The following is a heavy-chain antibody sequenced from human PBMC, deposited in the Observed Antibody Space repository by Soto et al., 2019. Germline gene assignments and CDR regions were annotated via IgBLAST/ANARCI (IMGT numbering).Heavy chain of an antibody. D-gene: IGHD3-10*01. Sequence: SETLSLTCTVSGGSISSYYWSWIRQPPGKGLEWIGYIYYSGSTNYNPSLKSRVTISVDTSKNQSSLKLSSVTAADTAVYYCARERFGEWGNWFDPWGQGTLVTVSS. V-gene: IGHV4-59*01. CDR1: GGSISSYY. CDR3: ARERFGEWGNWFDP. J-gene: IGHJ5*02. CDR2: IYYSGST.